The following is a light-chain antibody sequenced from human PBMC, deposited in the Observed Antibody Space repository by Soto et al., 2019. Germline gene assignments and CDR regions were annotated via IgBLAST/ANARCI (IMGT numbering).Light chain of an antibody. CDR2: DAS. CDR3: QQRRNWTPTGT. V-gene: IGKV3-11*01. Sequence: EIVLTQSPATLSLSPGERATLSCRASQSVSSYLVWYQHKTGQAPRLLIYDASKRATGIPARFSGSGSRTDLTLTISSIETEEFAVYSFQQRRNWTPTGTFGQGTKVEVK. CDR1: QSVSSY. J-gene: IGKJ1*01.